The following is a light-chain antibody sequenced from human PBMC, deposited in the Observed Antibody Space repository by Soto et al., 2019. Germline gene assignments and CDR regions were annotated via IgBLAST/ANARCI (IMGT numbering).Light chain of an antibody. CDR3: QQYLSAPFT. CDR2: WAS. V-gene: IGKV4-1*01. Sequence: TVMTQSPDSLAVSLGERATINCKSSQPVLYSSNNRNYLAWYQQRPGQPPKLLIYWASTRESGVPDRFSGRGSGTDFTLTITSLQAEDVAVYYCQQYLSAPFTFGQGTKLEIK. CDR1: QPVLYSSNNRNY. J-gene: IGKJ2*01.